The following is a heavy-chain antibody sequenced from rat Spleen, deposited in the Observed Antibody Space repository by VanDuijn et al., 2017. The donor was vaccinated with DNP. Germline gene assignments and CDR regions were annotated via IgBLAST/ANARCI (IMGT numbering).Heavy chain of an antibody. J-gene: IGHJ2*01. CDR1: GFIFSNYW. CDR3: TKGPNYGGWSDYFDY. D-gene: IGHD1-11*01. Sequence: EVQLVESGGGLVQPGRSLKLSCAVSGFIFSNYWMTWIRQAPGKGLEWIGEINKDSIAINYSPSLKDKVTISRDNAQNTLFLQMRELGSEDTAIYYCTKGPNYGGWSDYFDYWGQGVMVTVSS. V-gene: IGHV4-2*01. CDR2: INKDSIAI.